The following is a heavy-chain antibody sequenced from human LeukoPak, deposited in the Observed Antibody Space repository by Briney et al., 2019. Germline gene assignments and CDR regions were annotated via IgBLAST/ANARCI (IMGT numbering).Heavy chain of an antibody. Sequence: GGSLRLSCAASGFTFSSYDMHWVRQATGKGLEWVSAIGTAGDTYYPGSVKGRFTISRENAKNSLYLQMNSLRAGDTAVYYCARGDGYYGSGSYGENWFDPWGQGTLVTVSS. CDR1: GFTFSSYD. CDR2: IGTAGDT. CDR3: ARGDGYYGSGSYGENWFDP. D-gene: IGHD3-10*01. V-gene: IGHV3-13*01. J-gene: IGHJ5*02.